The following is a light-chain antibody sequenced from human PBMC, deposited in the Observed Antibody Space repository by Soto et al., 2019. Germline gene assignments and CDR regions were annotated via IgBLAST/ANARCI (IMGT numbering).Light chain of an antibody. J-gene: IGKJ3*01. CDR2: DAS. V-gene: IGKV1-13*02. CDR1: QGISSA. CDR3: QQFNSYPST. Sequence: IPLTQAPSSLSASVGDRVTITCRASQGISSALAWYQQKPGKAPKLLIYDASSLESGVPSRFSGSGSGTDFTLTISSLQPEDFATSYCQQFNSYPSTFGPGTKVDIK.